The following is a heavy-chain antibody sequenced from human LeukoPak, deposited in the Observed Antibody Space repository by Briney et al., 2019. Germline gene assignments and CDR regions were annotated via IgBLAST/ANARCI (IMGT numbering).Heavy chain of an antibody. CDR2: ISSSGSTI. D-gene: IGHD3-10*01. Sequence: GGSLRLSCAASGFTFSDYYMSWIRQAPGKGLEWVSYISSSGSTIYYADSVKGRFTISRDNAKNSLYLQINRLRAQDTAVYYCARRYGSGSYHRYDYWGQGTLVTVSS. J-gene: IGHJ4*02. CDR1: GFTFSDYY. CDR3: ARRYGSGSYHRYDY. V-gene: IGHV3-11*04.